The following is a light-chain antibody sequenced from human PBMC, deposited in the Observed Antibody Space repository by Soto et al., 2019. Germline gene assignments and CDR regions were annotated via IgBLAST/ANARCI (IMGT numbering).Light chain of an antibody. Sequence: EIVTTQSPATLSVSPGERATLSCRASQSVRGNLAWYQQKPGQSPRLLIYGASSRATGIPVRFSGSGSGTEFTLTISSLQSEDFAVYYCQQYNNWPFITFGQGTRLEIK. J-gene: IGKJ5*01. V-gene: IGKV3-15*01. CDR3: QQYNNWPFIT. CDR2: GAS. CDR1: QSVRGN.